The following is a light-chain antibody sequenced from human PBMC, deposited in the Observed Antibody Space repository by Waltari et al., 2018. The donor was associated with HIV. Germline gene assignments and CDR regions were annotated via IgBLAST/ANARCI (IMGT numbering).Light chain of an antibody. CDR1: ALAKKF. Sequence: SNELTQPPSVSVSPGQTARITCSGAALAKKFAYWYQQKSGQAPVLVIFDDSKRPSGIPERFSGSNSGTMATLTISGAQVEDEGDYYCYSTDSSGYPRGVFGTGTKVIVL. CDR3: YSTDSSGYPRGV. V-gene: IGLV3-10*01. J-gene: IGLJ1*01. CDR2: DDS.